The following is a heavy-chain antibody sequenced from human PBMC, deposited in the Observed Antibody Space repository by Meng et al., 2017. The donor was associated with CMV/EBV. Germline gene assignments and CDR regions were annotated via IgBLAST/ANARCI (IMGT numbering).Heavy chain of an antibody. J-gene: IGHJ4*02. CDR3: ARMARAPPD. V-gene: IGHV3-7*03. D-gene: IGHD5-24*01. CDR1: GFTFSTYW. Sequence: LRLSCVASGFTFSTYWMSWVRQAPGKGLEWVASIKEDGTMKKYVDSVNGRFTISRDNAKDSLYLQMNRLRAEDTAVYYCARMARAPPDWRQGTLVTVSS. CDR2: IKEDGTMK.